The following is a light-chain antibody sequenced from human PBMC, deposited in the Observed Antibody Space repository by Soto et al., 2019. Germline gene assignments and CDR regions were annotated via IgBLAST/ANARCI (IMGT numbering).Light chain of an antibody. Sequence: QSVLTQPASVSGSPGLSVTSTCTGTSSDVGSYNYVSWYQQHPVRAPKLIIYEVTNRPSGVSDRFSGSKSGNTASLTISGLQAEDEADYYCSSYTSTTSGVFGGGTKLTVL. CDR2: EVT. J-gene: IGLJ3*02. CDR1: SSDVGSYNY. CDR3: SSYTSTTSGV. V-gene: IGLV2-14*01.